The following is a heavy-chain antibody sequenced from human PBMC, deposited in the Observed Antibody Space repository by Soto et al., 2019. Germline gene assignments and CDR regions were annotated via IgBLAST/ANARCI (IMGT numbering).Heavy chain of an antibody. D-gene: IGHD2-15*01. CDR2: IYYSGST. J-gene: IGHJ4*02. Sequence: PAERPALACTVSGGSISSGGYYWSWIRQQRGKGLEWIGYIYYSGSTYYNPSLKSRVTISVDTSKNQFSLKLSSVTAADTAVYYCARETWSGGSCYFDYWGQGTLVTVSS. CDR3: ARETWSGGSCYFDY. CDR1: GGSISSGGYY. V-gene: IGHV4-31*03.